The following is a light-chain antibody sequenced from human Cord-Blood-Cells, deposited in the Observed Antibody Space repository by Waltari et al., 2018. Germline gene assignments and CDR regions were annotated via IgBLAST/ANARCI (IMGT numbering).Light chain of an antibody. CDR2: AVS. CDR3: NSDTRISTVV. J-gene: IGLJ3*02. Sequence: QSALTQPASVSGYPGQSITISCNGTSSDVGGDTYVSWYQQHPGTAPQHLIYAVSKRPPGVAHRVSGSDPCSTAALTISGLQAEGEADYDGNSDTRISTVVCGGGTKLTIL. V-gene: IGLV2-14*03. CDR1: SSDVGGDTY.